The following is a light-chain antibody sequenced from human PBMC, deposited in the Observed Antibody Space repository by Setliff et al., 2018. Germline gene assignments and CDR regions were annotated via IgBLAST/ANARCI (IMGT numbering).Light chain of an antibody. Sequence: EVVLTQSPATLSVSPGEGVTLSCRASQSVSSNLAWYQQRRGQPPRLLINGASTRATGIPARISGSGSGTEFTLTISSLRSEDFAVYYCQQYNNWPITFGGGTKVDIK. CDR1: QSVSSN. J-gene: IGKJ4*01. CDR3: QQYNNWPIT. CDR2: GAS. V-gene: IGKV3-15*01.